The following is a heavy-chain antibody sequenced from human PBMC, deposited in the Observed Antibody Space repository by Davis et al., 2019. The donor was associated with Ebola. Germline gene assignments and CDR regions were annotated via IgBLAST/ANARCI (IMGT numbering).Heavy chain of an antibody. CDR3: ARARGRHIVVVGAFDI. CDR2: IYYSGST. Sequence: PGGSLRLSCTVSGGSISNYYWSWIRQPPGKGLEWIGYIYYSGSTNYNPSLKSRVTISVDTSKNQFSLKLSSVTAADTAVYYCARARGRHIVVVGAFDIWGQGTMVTVSS. CDR1: GGSISNYY. V-gene: IGHV4-59*01. D-gene: IGHD2-21*01. J-gene: IGHJ3*02.